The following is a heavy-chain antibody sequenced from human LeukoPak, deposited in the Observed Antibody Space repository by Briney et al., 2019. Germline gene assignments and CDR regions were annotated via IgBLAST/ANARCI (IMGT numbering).Heavy chain of an antibody. D-gene: IGHD3-10*01. J-gene: IGHJ4*02. V-gene: IGHV4-61*01. Sequence: SETLSLTCTVSGDSVSNGNYYWSWLRQPPGTALEWIGYIYYSGSTYYNPSLEGRATISVDTSKNQFSVKLRSVTAADTAVYYCARSQNYYGSGDYWSQGTLVTVSS. CDR2: IYYSGST. CDR1: GDSVSNGNYY. CDR3: ARSQNYYGSGDY.